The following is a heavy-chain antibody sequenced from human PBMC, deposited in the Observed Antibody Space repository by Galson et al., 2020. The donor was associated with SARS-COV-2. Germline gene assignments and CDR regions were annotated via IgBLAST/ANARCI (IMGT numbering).Heavy chain of an antibody. J-gene: IGHJ3*02. CDR1: GYTFTSYA. Sequence: ASVKVSCKASGYTFTSYAMHWVRQAPGQRLEWMGWINAGNGNTKYSQKFQGRVTITRDTSASTAYMELSSLRSEDTAVYYCARDHQYYGSGRISGAFDIWGQGTMVTVSS. V-gene: IGHV1-3*01. CDR2: INAGNGNT. CDR3: ARDHQYYGSGRISGAFDI. D-gene: IGHD3-10*01.